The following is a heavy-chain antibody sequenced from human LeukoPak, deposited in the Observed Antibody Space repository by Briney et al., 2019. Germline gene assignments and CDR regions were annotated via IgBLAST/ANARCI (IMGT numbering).Heavy chain of an antibody. V-gene: IGHV4-39*01. CDR3: ARLPRYDFWSGSNYMDV. CDR2: IYYSGST. CDR1: GGSISSSSYY. J-gene: IGHJ6*03. D-gene: IGHD3-3*01. Sequence: KPSGTLSLTCTVSGGSISSSSYYWGWIRQPPGKAQEWIGSIYYSGSTYYNPSLKSRVTISVDTSKNQFSLKLSSVTAADTAVYYCARLPRYDFWSGSNYMDVWGKGTTVTVSS.